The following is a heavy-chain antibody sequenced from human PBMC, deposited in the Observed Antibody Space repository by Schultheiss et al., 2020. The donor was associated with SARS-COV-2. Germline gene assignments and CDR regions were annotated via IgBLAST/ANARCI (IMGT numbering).Heavy chain of an antibody. CDR3: ARGYCSGGSCYGVDY. J-gene: IGHJ4*02. V-gene: IGHV1-3*01. D-gene: IGHD2-15*01. CDR2: INAGNGNT. Sequence: ASVKVSCKASGYTFTSYAMHWVRQAPGQRLEWMGWINAGNGNTKYSQKFQGRVTITRDTSASTAYMELRSLRSDDTAVYFCARGYCSGGSCYGVDYWGQGTLVTVSS. CDR1: GYTFTSYA.